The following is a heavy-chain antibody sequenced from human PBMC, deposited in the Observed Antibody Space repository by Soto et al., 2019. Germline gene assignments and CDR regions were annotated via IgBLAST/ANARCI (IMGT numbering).Heavy chain of an antibody. CDR1: GGSISSGGYY. J-gene: IGHJ6*02. CDR2: IYYSGST. Sequence: PSETLSLTCTASGGSISSGGYYWSWIRQHPGKGLEWIGYIYYSGSTYYNPSLKSRVTISVDTSKNQFSLKLSSVTAADTAVYYCARDIGGYDFWSGYSIGGMDVWGQGTTVTVSS. CDR3: ARDIGGYDFWSGYSIGGMDV. V-gene: IGHV4-31*03. D-gene: IGHD3-3*01.